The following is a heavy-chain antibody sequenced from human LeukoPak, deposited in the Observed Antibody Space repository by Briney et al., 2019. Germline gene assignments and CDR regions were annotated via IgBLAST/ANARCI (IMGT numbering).Heavy chain of an antibody. D-gene: IGHD2-21*02. CDR2: IYYSGST. CDR3: ARALVVVTAIPSLHFDY. Sequence: SETLSLTCTVSGGSISSGGYYWSWIRQHPGKGLEWIGYIYYSGSTYYNPSLKSRVTISVDTSKNQFSLKLSSVTAADTAVYYCARALVVVTAIPSLHFDYWGQGTLVTVSS. J-gene: IGHJ4*02. V-gene: IGHV4-31*03. CDR1: GGSISSGGYY.